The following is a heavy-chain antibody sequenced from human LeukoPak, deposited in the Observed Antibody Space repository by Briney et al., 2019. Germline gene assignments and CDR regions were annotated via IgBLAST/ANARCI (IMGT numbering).Heavy chain of an antibody. J-gene: IGHJ4*02. CDR2: IKHDGSEK. CDR3: ARAGYGNVD. CDR1: GFTFSRSW. Sequence: GGSLRLSCAASGFTFSRSWMTWVRQAPGKGLEWVANIKHDGSEKYYVDSVKGRFTISRDNAKNSLYLQMNSLRAEDTAVYYCARAGYGNVDWGQGTLVTVSS. V-gene: IGHV3-7*01. D-gene: IGHD4-17*01.